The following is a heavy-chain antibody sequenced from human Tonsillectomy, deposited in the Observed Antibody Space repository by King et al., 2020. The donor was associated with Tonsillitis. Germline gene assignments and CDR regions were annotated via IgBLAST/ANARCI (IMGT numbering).Heavy chain of an antibody. V-gene: IGHV3-23*04. J-gene: IGHJ5*02. Sequence: VQLVESGGGLVQPGGSLRLSCAASGFSFSDYAMSWVRQALGKGLEWVSAISGSGGSTYYADSVKGRFTISRDNSENTLYLQMNSLRGDDTAVYYCAKVTRDTGDCSGGSCPNWFDPWGQGTLVTVSS. CDR3: AKVTRDTGDCSGGSCPNWFDP. D-gene: IGHD2-15*01. CDR2: ISGSGGST. CDR1: GFSFSDYA.